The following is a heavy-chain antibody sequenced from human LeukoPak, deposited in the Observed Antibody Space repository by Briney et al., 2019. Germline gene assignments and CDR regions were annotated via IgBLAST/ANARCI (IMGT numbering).Heavy chain of an antibody. CDR3: ARTGVVAATVDY. J-gene: IGHJ4*02. CDR1: GFTFSSYS. CDR2: ISSSSSYI. V-gene: IGHV3-21*01. Sequence: GGSLRLSCAASGFTFSSYSMNWVRQAPGKGLEWVSSISSSSSYICYADSVKGRFTISRDNAKNSLYLQMNSLRAEDTAVYYCARTGVVAATVDYWGQGTLVTVSS. D-gene: IGHD2-15*01.